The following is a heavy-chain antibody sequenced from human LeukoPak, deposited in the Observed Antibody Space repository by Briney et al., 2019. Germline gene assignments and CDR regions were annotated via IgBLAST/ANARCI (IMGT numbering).Heavy chain of an antibody. J-gene: IGHJ4*02. Sequence: SETLSLTCTVSGGSISSSSYYWGWIRQPPGKGLEWIGSIYYSGSTYYNPSLKSRVTISVDTSKNQFSLKLSSVTAADTAVYYCARALGTYLEWLVFDYWGQGTLVTVSS. CDR3: ARALGTYLEWLVFDY. CDR1: GGSISSSSYY. D-gene: IGHD3-3*01. V-gene: IGHV4-39*07. CDR2: IYYSGST.